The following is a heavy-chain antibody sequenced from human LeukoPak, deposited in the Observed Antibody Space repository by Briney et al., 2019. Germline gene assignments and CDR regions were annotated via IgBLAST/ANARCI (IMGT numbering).Heavy chain of an antibody. V-gene: IGHV3-21*01. CDR3: ARYSYGLDY. CDR1: GFTFSSYS. D-gene: IGHD5-18*01. Sequence: GGSLRLSCAASGFTFSSYSMNWVRQAPGKGLEWDSYISSSSSHIYSADSVKGRFTISRDNTKNSLYLQMNSLGAEDTAVYYCARYSYGLDYWGQGTLVIVSS. J-gene: IGHJ4*02. CDR2: ISSSSSHI.